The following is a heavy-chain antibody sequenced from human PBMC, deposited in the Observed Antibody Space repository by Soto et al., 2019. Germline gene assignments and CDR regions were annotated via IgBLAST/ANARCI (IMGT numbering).Heavy chain of an antibody. D-gene: IGHD6-13*01. CDR3: AREAAAEGWFDP. J-gene: IGHJ5*02. Sequence: LSLTCTVSGGSISSYYWSWIRQPPGKGLEWIGYIYYSGSTNYNPSLKSRVTISVDTSKNQFSLKLSSVTAADTAVYYCAREAAAEGWFDPWGQGTLVTVSS. V-gene: IGHV4-59*01. CDR2: IYYSGST. CDR1: GGSISSYY.